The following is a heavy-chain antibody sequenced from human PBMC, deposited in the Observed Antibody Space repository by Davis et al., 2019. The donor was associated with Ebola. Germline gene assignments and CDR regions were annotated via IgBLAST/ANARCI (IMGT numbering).Heavy chain of an antibody. CDR3: ARLESVMGLDY. V-gene: IGHV4-59*08. CDR2: IYYSGST. Sequence: MPSETLSLTCTVSGGSISSYYWSWIRQPPGKGLEWIGYIYYSGSTNYNPSLKSRVTISVDTSKNQFSLKLSSVTAADTAVYYCARLESVMGLDYWGQGTLVTVSS. CDR1: GGSISSYY. J-gene: IGHJ4*02. D-gene: IGHD2-8*01.